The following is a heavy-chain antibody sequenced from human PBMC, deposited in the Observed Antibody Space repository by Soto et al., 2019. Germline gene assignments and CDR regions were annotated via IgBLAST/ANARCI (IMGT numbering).Heavy chain of an antibody. CDR1: GYTFTGLY. V-gene: IGHV1-2*02. CDR3: ATPTGRILGRSCAD. J-gene: IGHJ4*02. D-gene: IGHD3-16*01. Sequence: ASVKVSCKASGYTFTGLYMHWLRQAPGQGPEWMGWINPKTGDTDSAQKFQGRITMTRATSIRTAYMELPSLTSDDTAIYYCATPTGRILGRSCADWGQGILVTVSS. CDR2: INPKTGDT.